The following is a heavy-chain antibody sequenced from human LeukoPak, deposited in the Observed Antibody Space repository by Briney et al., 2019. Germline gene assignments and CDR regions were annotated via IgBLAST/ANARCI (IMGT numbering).Heavy chain of an antibody. Sequence: GGSLRLSCLVSGVSLSSYGMHWVRQAPGKGLEWVACLPYGGSYNLSAASVKGRFAISRDISKNTLYLDMDSLTAEDTAGYYCAAVGLGVAHLIDSWRQGTLLSLSS. CDR3: AAVGLGVAHLIDS. D-gene: IGHD2-15*01. CDR2: LPYGGSYN. V-gene: IGHV3-30*02. J-gene: IGHJ1*01. CDR1: GVSLSSYG.